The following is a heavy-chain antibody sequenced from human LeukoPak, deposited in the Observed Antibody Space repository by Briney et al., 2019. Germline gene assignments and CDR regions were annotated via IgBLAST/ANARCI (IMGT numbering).Heavy chain of an antibody. D-gene: IGHD3-22*01. CDR3: ARVRPRLRYFDY. V-gene: IGHV3-11*04. CDR1: GFTFSDYY. J-gene: IGHJ4*02. Sequence: GGSLRLSCAASGFTFSDYYMSWIRQAPGKGLEWVSYISSSGSTIYYADSVKGRFTISRDNAKNSLYPQMNSLRAEDTAVYYCARVRPRLRYFDYWGQGTLVTVSS. CDR2: ISSSGSTI.